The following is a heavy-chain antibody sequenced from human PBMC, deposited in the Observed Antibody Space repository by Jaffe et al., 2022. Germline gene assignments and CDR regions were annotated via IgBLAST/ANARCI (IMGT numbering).Heavy chain of an antibody. D-gene: IGHD2-15*01. CDR3: ARAGYCSGGSCYYRGWFDP. V-gene: IGHV6-1*01. Sequence: QVQLQQSGPGLVKPSQTLSLTCAISGDSVSSNSAAWNWVRQSPSRGLEWLGRTYFRSKWYNEYALSVRSRITISPDTSKNQFSLQLNSVTPEDTAVYYCARAGYCSGGSCYYRGWFDPWGQGTPVTVSS. J-gene: IGHJ5*02. CDR1: GDSVSSNSAA. CDR2: TYFRSKWYN.